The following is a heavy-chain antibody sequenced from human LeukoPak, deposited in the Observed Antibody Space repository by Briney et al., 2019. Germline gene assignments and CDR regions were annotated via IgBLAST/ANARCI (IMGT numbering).Heavy chain of an antibody. CDR1: GGSISSSSYY. J-gene: IGHJ4*02. D-gene: IGHD2-15*01. CDR2: IYYSGST. Sequence: SETLSLTWTVSGGSISSSSYYWGWIRPPPGKGLEWIGSIYYSGSTYYNPSLKSRVTISVDTSKNQFSLKVSSVTAADTAVYYCARALTPGYCSGGTCSYFDYWGQGTLVTVSS. V-gene: IGHV4-39*07. CDR3: ARALTPGYCSGGTCSYFDY.